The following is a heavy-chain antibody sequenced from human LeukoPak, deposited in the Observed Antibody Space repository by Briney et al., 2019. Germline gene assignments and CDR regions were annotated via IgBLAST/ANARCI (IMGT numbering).Heavy chain of an antibody. D-gene: IGHD3-3*01. Sequence: GRSLRLSCAASGFTFDDYAMHWVRQAPGKGLEWVSGISWNSGSIGYADSVKGRFTISRDNAKNSLYLQMNSLRAEDTAVYYCAKDGGTIFGVVIYYWGQGTLVTVSS. CDR2: ISWNSGSI. J-gene: IGHJ4*02. V-gene: IGHV3-9*01. CDR1: GFTFDDYA. CDR3: AKDGGTIFGVVIYY.